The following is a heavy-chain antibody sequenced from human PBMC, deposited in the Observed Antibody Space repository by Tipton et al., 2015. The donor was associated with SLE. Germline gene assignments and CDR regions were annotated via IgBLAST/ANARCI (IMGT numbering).Heavy chain of an antibody. CDR1: GGSFSGYY. Sequence: TLSLTCAVYGGSFSGYYWSWIHQPPGKGLEWIGEISHSGSTNYNPSLKSRVTISVDTSRNQFSLKLSSVTAADTAVYYCAREDCSSTSCHGGLFDYWGQGTLVTVSS. CDR3: AREDCSSTSCHGGLFDY. CDR2: ISHSGST. D-gene: IGHD2-2*01. V-gene: IGHV4-34*01. J-gene: IGHJ4*02.